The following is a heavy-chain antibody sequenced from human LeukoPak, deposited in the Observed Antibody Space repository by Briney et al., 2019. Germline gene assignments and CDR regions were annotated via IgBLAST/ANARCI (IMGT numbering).Heavy chain of an antibody. D-gene: IGHD6-19*01. CDR2: ISSSSSYI. V-gene: IGHV3-21*01. CDR1: GFTFSSYS. Sequence: GGSLRLSCAASGFTFSSYSMNWVRQAPGKGLEWVSSISSSSSYIYYADSVKGRFTISRDNAKNSLYLQMNSLRAEDTAVYYCARRGDAGYSSGWSQWYFDLWGRGTLVTVPS. J-gene: IGHJ2*01. CDR3: ARRGDAGYSSGWSQWYFDL.